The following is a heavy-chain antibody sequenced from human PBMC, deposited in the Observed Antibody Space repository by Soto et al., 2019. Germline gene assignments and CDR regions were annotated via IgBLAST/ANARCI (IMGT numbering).Heavy chain of an antibody. CDR2: ISYSGST. V-gene: IGHV4-61*01. D-gene: IGHD5-18*01. CDR3: ARDIRGYSRAFDF. Sequence: SETLSLTCTVSGDSVSSGSYYWTWVRQPPGKGLEWIGYISYSGSTNYNPSLHSRVTISIDTSRNQFSLKLTSVTAADTAFYFCARDIRGYSRAFDFWGQGTLVTVSS. CDR1: GDSVSSGSYY. J-gene: IGHJ4*02.